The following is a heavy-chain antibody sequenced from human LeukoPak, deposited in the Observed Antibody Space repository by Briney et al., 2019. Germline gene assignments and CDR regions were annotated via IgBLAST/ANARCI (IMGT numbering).Heavy chain of an antibody. V-gene: IGHV1-8*01. CDR2: MNPSSGNT. CDR3: ARERTPIALKIMIIFDS. J-gene: IGHJ5*01. Sequence: ASVKVSCKASGYTFTSYDINWVRQATGQGLEWLGWMNPSSGNTGYAQKFQGRVTMTRDTSISTAYMELSSLRSEDTAVYYCARERTPIALKIMIIFDSWGQGTLITVSS. D-gene: IGHD3-16*01. CDR1: GYTFTSYD.